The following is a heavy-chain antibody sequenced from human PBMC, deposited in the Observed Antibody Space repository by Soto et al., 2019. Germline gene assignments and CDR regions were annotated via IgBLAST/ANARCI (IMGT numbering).Heavy chain of an antibody. CDR3: TSDTFGLRDT. Sequence: PGGSLRLSCAASGFPFSHYWMHWVRQTPGKGLVWVSRINPAGTITNYADSVEGRLTISRDNADSALFLQMNSLSAEDTAIYYCTSDTFGLRDTWGQGTLVTVSS. CDR2: INPAGTIT. D-gene: IGHD3-16*01. J-gene: IGHJ5*02. V-gene: IGHV3-74*01. CDR1: GFPFSHYW.